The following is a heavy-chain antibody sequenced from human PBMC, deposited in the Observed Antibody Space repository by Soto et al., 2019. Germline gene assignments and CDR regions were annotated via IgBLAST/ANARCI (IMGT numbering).Heavy chain of an antibody. CDR1: GYIFVNYG. J-gene: IGHJ6*02. CDR3: VMVDNYVTPTPQDV. CDR2: ISPYTGNT. V-gene: IGHV1-18*01. D-gene: IGHD3-16*01. Sequence: QVQLVQSGDEVNEPGASVEVDCKASGYIFVNYGIAWVRQAPRQGLEWMGWISPYTGNTHSASKVQGRLTMTTDTSTSTAYMDLGSLTSDDSAVYYCVMVDNYVTPTPQDVWGQGTTVTVSS.